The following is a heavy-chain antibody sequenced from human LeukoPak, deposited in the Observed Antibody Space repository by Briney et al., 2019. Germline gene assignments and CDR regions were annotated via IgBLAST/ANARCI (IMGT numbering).Heavy chain of an antibody. CDR3: ARGAQWNDYGGYSHYMDV. V-gene: IGHV1-2*02. CDR1: GYTFTGYY. J-gene: IGHJ6*03. CDR2: INPHSGGT. Sequence: GASVKVSCKASGYTFTGYYMNWVRQAPGQGLEWMGWINPHSGGTKYAQKFQGRVTMTTDTSISISYMEVSWLRSDDTAVYYCARGAQWNDYGGYSHYMDVWGKGTTVTVSS. D-gene: IGHD4-23*01.